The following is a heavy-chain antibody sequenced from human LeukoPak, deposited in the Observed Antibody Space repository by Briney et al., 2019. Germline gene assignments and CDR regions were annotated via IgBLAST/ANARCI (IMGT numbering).Heavy chain of an antibody. CDR2: IYYSGST. Sequence: SETLSLTCTVSGGSISSYYWSWIRQPPGKGLEWIGYIYYSGSTNYNPSLKSRVTISVDTSKNQFSLELSSVTAADTAVYYCARVLSWGRGIDYWGQGTLVTVSS. CDR1: GGSISSYY. CDR3: ARVLSWGRGIDY. V-gene: IGHV4-59*01. J-gene: IGHJ4*02. D-gene: IGHD6-13*01.